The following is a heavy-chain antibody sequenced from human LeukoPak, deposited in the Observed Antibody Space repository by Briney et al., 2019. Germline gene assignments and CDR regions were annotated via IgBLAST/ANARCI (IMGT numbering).Heavy chain of an antibody. V-gene: IGHV3-23*01. CDR3: AKSTAMATTLFVY. CDR2: ISDSGGGT. Sequence: GGSLRLSCAASGFTFSNSAMTWVRQAPGKGLEWVSTISDSGGGTYYADSVKGRFTISRDNSKNTLYLQMNSLRAGDTAIYYCAKSTAMATTLFVYWGQGALVTVSS. CDR1: GFTFSNSA. J-gene: IGHJ4*02. D-gene: IGHD5-24*01.